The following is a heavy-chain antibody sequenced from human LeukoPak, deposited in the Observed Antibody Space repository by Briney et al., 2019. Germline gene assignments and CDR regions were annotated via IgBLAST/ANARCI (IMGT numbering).Heavy chain of an antibody. Sequence: SSETLSLTCSVPGGSLSNYYWTWIRRPPGKGLEWIGYIYSSGSANYNPSLKGRVNISIDTSENQFSLKLSSVTAANTAVYYCARRSWGSDFDYWGQGALVTVSS. CDR2: IYSSGSA. CDR1: GGSLSNYY. D-gene: IGHD3-16*01. J-gene: IGHJ4*02. V-gene: IGHV4-59*01. CDR3: ARRSWGSDFDY.